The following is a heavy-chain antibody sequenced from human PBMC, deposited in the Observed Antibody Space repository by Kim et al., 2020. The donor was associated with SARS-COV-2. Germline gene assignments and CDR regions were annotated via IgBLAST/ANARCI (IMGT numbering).Heavy chain of an antibody. D-gene: IGHD3-22*01. V-gene: IGHV3-7*01. CDR3: ARDQHYYDSSGADSADY. CDR2: IKQDGSEK. Sequence: GGSLRLSCAASGFTFSSYWMSWVRQAPGKGLEWVANIKQDGSEKSYVDSVKGRFTISRDNAKNSLYLQMNSLRAEDTAVYYCARDQHYYDSSGADSADYWGQGTLVTVSS. J-gene: IGHJ4*02. CDR1: GFTFSSYW.